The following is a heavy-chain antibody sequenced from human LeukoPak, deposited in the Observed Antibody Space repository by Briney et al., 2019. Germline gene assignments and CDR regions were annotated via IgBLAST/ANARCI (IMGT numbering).Heavy chain of an antibody. CDR2: INHSGST. CDR1: GGSFSGYY. J-gene: IGHJ3*02. Sequence: PSETLSLTCAVYGGSFSGYYWSWIRQPPGKGLEWIGEINHSGSTNYNPSLKSRVTISVDTSKNQFSLKLSSVTAADTAVYYCARGLVVPAAHAFDIWGQGTMVTVSS. CDR3: ARGLVVPAAHAFDI. V-gene: IGHV4-34*01. D-gene: IGHD2-2*01.